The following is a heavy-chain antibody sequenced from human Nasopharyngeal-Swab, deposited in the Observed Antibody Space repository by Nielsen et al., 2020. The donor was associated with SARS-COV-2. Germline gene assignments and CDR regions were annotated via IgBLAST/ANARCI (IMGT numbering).Heavy chain of an antibody. D-gene: IGHD2-15*01. CDR3: GREGRGGSRILCGGSPSDFDY. J-gene: IGHJ4*02. CDR2: IYYSGST. CDR1: GGSISSGGYY. Sequence: SETLSLTCTVSGGSISSGGYYWSWIRQHPGKGLEWIGYIYYSGSTYYNPSLKSRFTISVDTSKNQFSLKLSSVTAADPAVYYGGREGRGGSRILCGGSPSDFDYWGQGTLVTVSS. V-gene: IGHV4-31*03.